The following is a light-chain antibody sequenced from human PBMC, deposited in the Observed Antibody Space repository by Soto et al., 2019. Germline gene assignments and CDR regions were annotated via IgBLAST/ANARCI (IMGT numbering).Light chain of an antibody. CDR1: SSDVGSYNL. CDR2: EVS. J-gene: IGLJ2*01. Sequence: QSALTQPASVSGSPGQSITISCTGTSSDVGSYNLVSWYQQHPGKAPKLMIYEVSKRPSGVSNRFSGSKSVNTASLTISGLQAEDEADYYCCSYAGSSTFVFGGGTKSPS. CDR3: CSYAGSSTFV. V-gene: IGLV2-23*02.